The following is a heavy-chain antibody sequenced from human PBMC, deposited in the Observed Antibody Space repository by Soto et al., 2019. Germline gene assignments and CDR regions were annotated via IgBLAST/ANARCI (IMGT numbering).Heavy chain of an antibody. CDR1: GFTVSNNY. CDR3: ATNPGGGGY. V-gene: IGHV3-53*01. CDR2: IYSGGYT. J-gene: IGHJ4*02. D-gene: IGHD3-10*01. Sequence: EVQLVESGGGLIQPGGSLRLSCAVSGFTVSNNYMSWVRQAPGKGLEGVSVIYSGGYTAYGDSVKGRFTISRDNSKTTLSLKKNSRRPDDPAVFFLATNPGGGGYWGQGTLVTVSS.